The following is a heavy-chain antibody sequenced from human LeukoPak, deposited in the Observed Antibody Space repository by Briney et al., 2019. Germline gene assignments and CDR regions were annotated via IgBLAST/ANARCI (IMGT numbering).Heavy chain of an antibody. D-gene: IGHD5-18*01. CDR3: ARELVGYRRNWFDP. V-gene: IGHV4-34*01. CDR2: INHSGST. J-gene: IGHJ5*02. CDR1: GGSFSGYY. Sequence: PSETLSLTCAVYGGSFSGYYWSWLRQPPGKGLEWIGEINHSGSTNYNPSLKSRVTISVDTSKNQFSLKLSSVTAADTAVYYCARELVGYRRNWFDPWGQGTLVTVSS.